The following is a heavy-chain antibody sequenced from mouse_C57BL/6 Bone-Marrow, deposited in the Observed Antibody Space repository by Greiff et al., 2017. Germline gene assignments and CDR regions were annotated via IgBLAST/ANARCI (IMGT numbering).Heavy chain of an antibody. CDR2: ISNGGGST. CDR3: ARRGWDGSMDY. J-gene: IGHJ4*01. D-gene: IGHD4-1*01. Sequence: EVHLVESGGGLVQPGGSLKLSCAASGFTFSDYYMYWVRQTPEKRLEWVAYISNGGGSTYYPDTVKGRFTISRDNAKNTLYLQMSRLKSEDTAMYYCARRGWDGSMDYWGQGTSVTVSS. CDR1: GFTFSDYY. V-gene: IGHV5-12*01.